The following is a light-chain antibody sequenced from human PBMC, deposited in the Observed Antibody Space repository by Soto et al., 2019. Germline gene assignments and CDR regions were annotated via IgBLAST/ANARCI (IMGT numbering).Light chain of an antibody. J-gene: IGLJ1*01. Sequence: QSVLTQPASVSGSPGQSITISCTGTSSDVGAYNYVSWYQHHPGKAPRLMVYEIYNRPSGVSSRFSGSKSGNTASLTISGLQAEDEADYYCSSYTISRLFVFGTGTKVTV. CDR1: SSDVGAYNY. CDR3: SSYTISRLFV. V-gene: IGLV2-14*01. CDR2: EIY.